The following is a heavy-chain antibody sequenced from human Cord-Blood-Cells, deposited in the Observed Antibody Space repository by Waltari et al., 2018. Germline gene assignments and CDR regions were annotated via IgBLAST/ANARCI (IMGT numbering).Heavy chain of an antibody. CDR1: GGTFSSYA. J-gene: IGHJ4*02. CDR3: ARAISMAGSYFDY. CDR2: IIPIFGTA. D-gene: IGHD3-10*01. V-gene: IGHV1-69*01. Sequence: QVQLVQYGAEVKKPGSSVKVSCKASGGTFSSYAISWVRKAPGQGLECMGGIIPIFGTANYAQKFQSRFTITSDESTSTAYMELISLRSEDTAVYYCARAISMAGSYFDYWGQGTLVTVSS.